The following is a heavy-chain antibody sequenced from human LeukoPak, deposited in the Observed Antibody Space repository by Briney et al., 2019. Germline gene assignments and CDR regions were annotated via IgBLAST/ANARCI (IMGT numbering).Heavy chain of an antibody. CDR3: ARGYSVDTAMVADY. Sequence: ASVKVSCKASGYTFTTYYLHWVRQAPGQGLEWMGWISAYNGNTNYAQKLQGRVTMTTDTSTSTAYMELRSLRSDDTAVYYCARGYSVDTAMVADYWGQGTLVTVSS. CDR2: ISAYNGNT. V-gene: IGHV1-18*04. D-gene: IGHD5-18*01. J-gene: IGHJ4*02. CDR1: GYTFTTYY.